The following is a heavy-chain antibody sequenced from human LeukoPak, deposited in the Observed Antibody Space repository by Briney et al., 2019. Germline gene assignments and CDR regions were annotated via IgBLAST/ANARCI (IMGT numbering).Heavy chain of an antibody. D-gene: IGHD6-13*01. V-gene: IGHV4-59*08. CDR2: IYYSGST. J-gene: IGHJ5*02. CDR1: GASISGYY. Sequence: SETLSLTCTVSGASISGYYWTWIRQPPGKGLEWIGYIYYSGSTNYNPSLKSRVTISVDTSKNQFSLKLSSVTAADTAVYYCARHVGSSSWLDWFDPWGQGTLVTVSS. CDR3: ARHVGSSSWLDWFDP.